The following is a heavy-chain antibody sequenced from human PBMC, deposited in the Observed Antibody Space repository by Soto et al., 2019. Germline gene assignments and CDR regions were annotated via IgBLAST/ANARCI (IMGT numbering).Heavy chain of an antibody. CDR3: ARDPHRHYDDSHPSPSP. D-gene: IGHD3-22*01. Sequence: QVQLVQSGAEVKKPGSSVKVSCKASGGTFSTYTITWVRQAPGQGLEWMGRIIPIIGITNYAQKLQSRVTISADKFKGTAYMELTGLRSHDTAVYYCARDPHRHYDDSHPSPSPWGQGTLVTVS. J-gene: IGHJ5*02. V-gene: IGHV1-69*08. CDR2: IIPIIGIT. CDR1: GGTFSTYT.